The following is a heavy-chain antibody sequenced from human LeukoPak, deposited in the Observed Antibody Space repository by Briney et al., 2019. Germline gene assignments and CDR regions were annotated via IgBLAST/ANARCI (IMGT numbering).Heavy chain of an antibody. J-gene: IGHJ4*02. V-gene: IGHV3-30*18. Sequence: PGRSLRLSCAASGFTFSSYGMHWVRQAPGKGLEWVAVISYDGSNKYYADSVKGRFTISRDNFKNTLYLQMNSLRAEDTAVYYCAKDHHVMQWLAYYFDCWVQGTQVSVSS. D-gene: IGHD6-19*01. CDR3: AKDHHVMQWLAYYFDC. CDR1: GFTFSSYG. CDR2: ISYDGSNK.